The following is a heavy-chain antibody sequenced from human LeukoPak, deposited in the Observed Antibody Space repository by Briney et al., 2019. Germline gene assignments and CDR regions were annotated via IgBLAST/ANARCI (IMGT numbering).Heavy chain of an antibody. CDR1: GGTFSSYA. CDR3: ARDPDYYGSGSDRRYYYGMDV. Sequence: GASVQVSCQASGGTFSSYAISWVRQAPGQGLEWMGRIIPILGIANYAQKFQGRVTITADKSTSTAYMELSSLRSEDTAVYYCARDPDYYGSGSDRRYYYGMDVWGQGTTVTVPS. J-gene: IGHJ6*02. D-gene: IGHD3-10*01. V-gene: IGHV1-69*04. CDR2: IIPILGIA.